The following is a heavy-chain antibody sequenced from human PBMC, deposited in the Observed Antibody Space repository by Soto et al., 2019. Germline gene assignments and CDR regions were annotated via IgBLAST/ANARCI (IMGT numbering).Heavy chain of an antibody. J-gene: IGHJ6*02. D-gene: IGHD6-19*01. CDR1: GGNPSNSA. CDR3: AGGRIVVAGSSAYSSMDV. Sequence: QVHLLLQSGAEVKKPGSSVKVACKASGGNPSNSAISWVRQAPGQGLEWMGGIIPVFGIISHAQNFQGRVTITADESMSTAYMELSSLRSEDTAVYFCAGGRIVVAGSSAYSSMDVWGQGTTVTVSS. V-gene: IGHV1-69*01. CDR2: IIPVFGII.